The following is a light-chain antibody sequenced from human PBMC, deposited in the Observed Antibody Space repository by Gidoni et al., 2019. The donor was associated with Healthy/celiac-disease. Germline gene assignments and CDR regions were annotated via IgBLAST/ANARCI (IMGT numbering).Light chain of an antibody. V-gene: IGKV3-20*01. CDR3: QQYGSSSWT. CDR1: QSVSSSY. J-gene: IGKJ1*01. Sequence: EIVLTQSPGTLSLSPGERATLSCRASQSVSSSYLAWHQQKPGQAPRLLIYGASSRATGIPDRFSGSGSGTDFTLTISRLEPEDFAVYYCQQYGSSSWTFGQXTKVEIK. CDR2: GAS.